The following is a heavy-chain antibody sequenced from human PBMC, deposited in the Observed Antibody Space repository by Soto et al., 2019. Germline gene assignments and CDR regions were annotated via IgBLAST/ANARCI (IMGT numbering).Heavy chain of an antibody. CDR3: ANILRFLEWPKNYYYYGMDV. CDR2: ISYDGSNK. CDR1: GFTFSSYG. Sequence: PGGSLRLSCAASGFTFSSYGMHWVRQAPGKGLEWVAVISYDGSNKYYADSVKGRFTISRDNSKNTLYLQMNSLRAEDTAVYYFANILRFLEWPKNYYYYGMDVWGKGTTVTVSS. J-gene: IGHJ6*04. D-gene: IGHD3-3*01. V-gene: IGHV3-30*18.